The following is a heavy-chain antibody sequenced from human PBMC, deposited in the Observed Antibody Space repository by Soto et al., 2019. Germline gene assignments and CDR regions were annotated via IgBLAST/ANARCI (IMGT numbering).Heavy chain of an antibody. CDR3: ARHGYSYGGGYFDY. CDR1: GFTVSSNY. CDR2: IYSGGSA. D-gene: IGHD5-18*01. J-gene: IGHJ4*02. Sequence: EVQLVESGGGLVQPGGSLRLSCAASGFTVSSNYMSWVRQAPGKGLEWVSVIYSGGSAYYADSVKVRFTISRDNSKNTLYRQMNSLRAEDTAVYYCARHGYSYGGGYFDYWGQGTLVTVSS. V-gene: IGHV3-66*04.